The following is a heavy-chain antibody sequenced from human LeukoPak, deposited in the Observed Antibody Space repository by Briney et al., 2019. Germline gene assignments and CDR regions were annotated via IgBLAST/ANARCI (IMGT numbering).Heavy chain of an antibody. D-gene: IGHD3-16*01. J-gene: IGHJ6*02. CDR2: ISWNGGKM. Sequence: GGSLRLSCAASGFTFDDYAMHRVRQAPGKGLEWVSGISWNGGKMDYADSVKGRFTISRDKAKSSLYLQMNSLRAEDTALYYCAKDLGTGTSQYFYYGMDVWGQGTTVTVPS. CDR1: GFTFDDYA. V-gene: IGHV3-9*01. CDR3: AKDLGTGTSQYFYYGMDV.